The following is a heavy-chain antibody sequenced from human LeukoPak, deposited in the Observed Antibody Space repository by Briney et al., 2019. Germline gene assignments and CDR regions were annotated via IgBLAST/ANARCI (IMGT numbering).Heavy chain of an antibody. V-gene: IGHV3-7*01. CDR1: GFTFSSYS. Sequence: PGGSLRLSCAASGFTFSSYSMNWVRQAPGKGLEWVANIKQDGSEKYYVDSVKGRFIISRDNAKNSLYLQMNSLRAEDTAVYYCARDWLGAVWGQGTLVTVSS. J-gene: IGHJ4*02. D-gene: IGHD5-12*01. CDR2: IKQDGSEK. CDR3: ARDWLGAV.